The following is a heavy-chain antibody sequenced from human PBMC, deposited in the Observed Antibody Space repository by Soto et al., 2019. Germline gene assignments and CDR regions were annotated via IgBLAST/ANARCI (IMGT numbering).Heavy chain of an antibody. Sequence: GGSLRLSCAASGFTFSSYSMNWVRQAPGKGLEWVSYISSSSSTIYYADSVKGRFTISRDNAKNSLYLQMNSLRDEDTAVYYCARMYYDILTGHENIDYWGQGTLVTVSS. CDR3: ARMYYDILTGHENIDY. J-gene: IGHJ4*02. V-gene: IGHV3-48*02. D-gene: IGHD3-9*01. CDR1: GFTFSSYS. CDR2: ISSSSSTI.